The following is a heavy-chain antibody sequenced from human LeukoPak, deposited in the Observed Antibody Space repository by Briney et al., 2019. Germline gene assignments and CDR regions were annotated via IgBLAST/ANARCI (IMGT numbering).Heavy chain of an antibody. CDR3: AKVEAARPGGHLVG. V-gene: IGHV3-23*01. J-gene: IGHJ4*02. CDR2: ISGSGGST. D-gene: IGHD6-6*01. Sequence: GGALRLSCAASGFTFSSYAMSWVRQAPGKGLEWVSAISGSGGSTYYADSVKGRFTISRDYSKNTLYLQMNSLRAEDTAVYYCAKVEAARPGGHLVGWGQGTLVTVSS. CDR1: GFTFSSYA.